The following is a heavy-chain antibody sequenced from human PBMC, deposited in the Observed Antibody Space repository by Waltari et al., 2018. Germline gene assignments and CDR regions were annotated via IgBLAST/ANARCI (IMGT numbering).Heavy chain of an antibody. J-gene: IGHJ4*02. V-gene: IGHV1-2*02. CDR1: GYPFSDHY. CDR2: MNPKYGGT. D-gene: IGHD3-10*01. CDR3: ARDDGSTSGADY. Sequence: QVQLVQSGAEVKRPGASVRVSCKASGYPFSDHYVRWVRQAPGQGLEWLGWMNPKYGGTDYSQEFQGRVTMTGDTSISTAYMEVNRLTSDDTAVYFCARDDGSTSGADYWGQGTLVTVSS.